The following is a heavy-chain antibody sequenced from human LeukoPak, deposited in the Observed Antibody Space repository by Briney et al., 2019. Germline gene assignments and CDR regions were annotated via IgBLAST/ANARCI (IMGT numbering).Heavy chain of an antibody. CDR2: MNPNSGNT. J-gene: IGHJ3*02. V-gene: IGHV1-8*01. CDR3: ARVNTYYYGSGVSRAFHM. Sequence: ASVKISCKASGYTFTSYDINWVRQATGQGLEWMGLMNPNSGNTGSAQKFQGSVTMTRNTSTATAYMELSSLKSEDTAVYYCARVNTYYYGSGVSRAFHMWGQGTMVTVSS. D-gene: IGHD3-10*01. CDR1: GYTFTSYD.